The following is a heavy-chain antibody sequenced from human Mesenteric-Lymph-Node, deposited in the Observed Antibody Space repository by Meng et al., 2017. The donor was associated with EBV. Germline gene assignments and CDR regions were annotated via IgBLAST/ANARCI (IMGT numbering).Heavy chain of an antibody. CDR2: TYYMSKWYN. Sequence: AQLNQSAPGLVKPSQTLSLTCDISGDSVSSNSAAWNWIRQSPLRGIEWLGRTYYMSKWYNDYAVSVKSRISINPDTSKNQFSLQLNSVTPEDTAVYYCARATSGFDSWGQGTLVTVSS. CDR1: GDSVSSNSAA. V-gene: IGHV6-1*01. CDR3: ARATSGFDS. J-gene: IGHJ4*02. D-gene: IGHD2-2*01.